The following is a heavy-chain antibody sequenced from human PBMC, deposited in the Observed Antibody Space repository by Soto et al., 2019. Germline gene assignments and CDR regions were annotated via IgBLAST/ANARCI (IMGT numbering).Heavy chain of an antibody. D-gene: IGHD6-13*01. J-gene: IGHJ5*02. CDR3: SRASSSWYRNNWFDP. CDR1: GGTFSNYA. V-gene: IGHV1-69*06. Sequence: QVQLVQSGAEVKKPGSSVKVSCKASGGTFSNYAISWVRQAPGQGLEWMGGIIPIFGTANYAQKFQGRVTITADKSTSTDYMELRSLRSEDTAVYYCSRASSSWYRNNWFDPWGQGTLVTVSS. CDR2: IIPIFGTA.